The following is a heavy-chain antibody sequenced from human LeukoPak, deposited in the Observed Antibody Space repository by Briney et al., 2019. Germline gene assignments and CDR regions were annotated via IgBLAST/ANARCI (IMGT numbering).Heavy chain of an antibody. CDR2: INHSGST. CDR1: GGSFSGYY. CDR3: ARDPPSRWFGELSHNSYFDY. V-gene: IGHV4-34*01. D-gene: IGHD3-10*01. Sequence: PSETLSLTCAVYGGSFSGYYWSWIRQPPGKGLEWIGEINHSGSTNYNPSLKSRVTISVDTSKNQFSLKLSSVTAADTAVYYCARDPPSRWFGELSHNSYFDYWGHGTLVTVSS. J-gene: IGHJ4*01.